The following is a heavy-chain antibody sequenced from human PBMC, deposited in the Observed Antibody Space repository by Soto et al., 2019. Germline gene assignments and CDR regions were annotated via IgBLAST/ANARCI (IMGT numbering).Heavy chain of an antibody. D-gene: IGHD2-15*01. Sequence: SETLSLTCTVSGGAISSSSYYWGWVRQPPGKGLEWIGTIYYSGSTYYSPSLQNRVTISVDTSKNQFSLELSSVTAADTAVYYCARQARYCSGGTCHSRFNWFDPWGQRTLVTVSS. CDR3: ARQARYCSGGTCHSRFNWFDP. V-gene: IGHV4-39*01. J-gene: IGHJ5*02. CDR2: IYYSGST. CDR1: GGAISSSSYY.